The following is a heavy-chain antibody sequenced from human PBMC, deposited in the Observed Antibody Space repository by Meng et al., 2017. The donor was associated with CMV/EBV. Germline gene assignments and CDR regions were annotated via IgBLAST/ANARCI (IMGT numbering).Heavy chain of an antibody. Sequence: SETLSLTCTVSGGSISSSSYYWGWIRQPPGKGLEWIGSIYYSGSTYYNPSLKSRVTISVDTSKNQFSLKLSSVTAADTAVYYFARQGGGDWGDYWGQGTLVPLSS. CDR2: IYYSGST. V-gene: IGHV4-39*01. CDR3: ARQGGGDWGDY. CDR1: GGSISSSSYY. J-gene: IGHJ4*02. D-gene: IGHD3-16*01.